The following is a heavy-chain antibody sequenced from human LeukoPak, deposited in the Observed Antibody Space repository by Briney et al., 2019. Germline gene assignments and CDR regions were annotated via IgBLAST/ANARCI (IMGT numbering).Heavy chain of an antibody. CDR1: GGTFSSYA. D-gene: IGHD3-22*01. CDR3: ASIGSSAYIPFDY. Sequence: AASVKVSCKASGGTFSSYAISWVRQAPGQGLEWMGGIIPIFGTANYAQKFQGRVTITADESTRTAYMELSSLRSEDTAVYYCASIGSSAYIPFDYWGQGTLVTVSS. J-gene: IGHJ4*02. CDR2: IIPIFGTA. V-gene: IGHV1-69*13.